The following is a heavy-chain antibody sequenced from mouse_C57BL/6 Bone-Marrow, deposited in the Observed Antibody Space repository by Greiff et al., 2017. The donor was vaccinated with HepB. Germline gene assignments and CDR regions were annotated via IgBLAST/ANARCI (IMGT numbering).Heavy chain of an antibody. Sequence: QVQLQQSGAELMTPGASVKLSCKSTGYTFTGYWIEWVKQRPGHGLEWIGEILPGSGSTNYNEKFKGKATFAADTSSNTANMQLSSLKTGDTAIYDCAREENWDENVDYWGQGTTLTGAS. J-gene: IGHJ2*01. D-gene: IGHD4-1*01. CDR3: AREENWDENVDY. V-gene: IGHV1-9*01. CDR1: GYTFTGYW. CDR2: ILPGSGST.